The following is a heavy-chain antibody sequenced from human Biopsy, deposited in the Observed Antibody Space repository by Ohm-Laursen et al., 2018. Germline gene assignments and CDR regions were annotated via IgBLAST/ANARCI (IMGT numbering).Heavy chain of an antibody. Sequence: GASVKASCTVSGYSVTELSMHWVRQAPGQGLEWMGGFAPENGRIVYSQKFQGRVTMTEDTSTNTAYMEVWRLRSDDTAVYYCAADINVWNVNYWGQGTQVIVSS. CDR2: FAPENGRI. J-gene: IGHJ4*02. CDR3: AADINVWNVNY. CDR1: GYSVTELS. V-gene: IGHV1-24*01. D-gene: IGHD1-1*01.